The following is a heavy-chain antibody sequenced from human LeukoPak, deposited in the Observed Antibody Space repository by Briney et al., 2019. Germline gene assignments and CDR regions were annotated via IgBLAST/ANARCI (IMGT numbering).Heavy chain of an antibody. V-gene: IGHV3-30*04. CDR3: ARVGGRGVGATTWVPQPFVY. Sequence: GGSLRLSCAASGFTFSSYAMHWVRQAPGKGLEWVAVISYDGSNKYYADSVKGRFTISRDNSKNTLYLQMNSLRAEDTAVYYCARVGGRGVGATTWVPQPFVYWGQGTLVTVSS. D-gene: IGHD1-26*01. J-gene: IGHJ4*02. CDR1: GFTFSSYA. CDR2: ISYDGSNK.